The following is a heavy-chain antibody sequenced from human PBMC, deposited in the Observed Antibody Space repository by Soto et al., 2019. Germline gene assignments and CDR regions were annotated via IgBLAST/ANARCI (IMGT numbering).Heavy chain of an antibody. CDR1: GGSISSYY. V-gene: IGHV4-59*01. Sequence: SETLSLTCTVSGGSISSYYWSWIRQPPGKGLEWIGYIYYSGSTNYNPSLKSRVTISVDTSKNQFSLKLSSVTAADTAVYYCARDRMSPYYYGMDVWGQGTTVTVSS. CDR3: ARDRMSPYYYGMDV. J-gene: IGHJ6*02. CDR2: IYYSGST. D-gene: IGHD2-8*01.